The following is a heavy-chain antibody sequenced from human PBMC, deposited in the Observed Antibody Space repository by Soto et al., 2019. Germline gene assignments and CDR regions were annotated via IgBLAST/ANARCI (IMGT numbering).Heavy chain of an antibody. CDR3: TTQFFLSSRKPPEDV. V-gene: IGHV3-23*01. CDR2: LSGSSLNT. J-gene: IGHJ6*02. CDR1: GFTFGNYA. Sequence: GGSLRLSCEASGFTFGNYAMTWVRQGPGRGLEWVSALSGSSLNTYYADSVKGRFPISRDNSKNTMYLEMNSLRVDDTAVYYCTTQFFLSSRKPPEDVWGQGTPVTVSS.